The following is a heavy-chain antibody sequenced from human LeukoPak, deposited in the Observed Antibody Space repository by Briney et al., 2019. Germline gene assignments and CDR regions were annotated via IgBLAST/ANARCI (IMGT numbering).Heavy chain of an antibody. D-gene: IGHD5-18*01. CDR3: ARKGYSYGSGAFDI. CDR1: GGSISSYY. Sequence: SETLSLTCTVPGGSISSYYWSWIRQPPGKGLEWIGYIYYSGSTNYNPSLKSRVTISVDTSKNQFSLKLSSVTAADTAVYYCARKGYSYGSGAFDIWGQGTMVTVSS. J-gene: IGHJ3*02. V-gene: IGHV4-59*01. CDR2: IYYSGST.